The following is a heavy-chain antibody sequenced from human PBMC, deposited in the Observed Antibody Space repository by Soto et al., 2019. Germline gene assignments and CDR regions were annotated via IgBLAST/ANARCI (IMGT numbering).Heavy chain of an antibody. CDR1: GFTFSDYY. CDR3: ARGEYYDSSGLIDY. D-gene: IGHD3-22*01. CDR2: ISSSGSTI. V-gene: IGHV3-11*01. Sequence: GGSLRLSCAASGFTFSDYYMRWIRQAPGKGLERVSYISSSGSTIYYADSVKGRFTISRDNDKNSLYLQMNSLRAEDTAVYYCARGEYYDSSGLIDYWGQGPLVTVSS. J-gene: IGHJ4*02.